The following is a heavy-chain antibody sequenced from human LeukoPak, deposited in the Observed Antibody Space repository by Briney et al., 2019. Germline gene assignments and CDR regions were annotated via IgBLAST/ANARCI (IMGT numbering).Heavy chain of an antibody. CDR3: ARLWFEEMYYYYYMDV. CDR1: GGSFSGYY. D-gene: IGHD3-10*01. V-gene: IGHV4-34*01. Sequence: SETLSLTCAVYGGSFSGYYWSWIRQPPGKGLEWIGEINHSGSTNYNPSLKSRVTISVDTSKNQFSLKLSSVTAADTAVYCCARLWFEEMYYYYYMDVWGKGTTVTISS. CDR2: INHSGST. J-gene: IGHJ6*03.